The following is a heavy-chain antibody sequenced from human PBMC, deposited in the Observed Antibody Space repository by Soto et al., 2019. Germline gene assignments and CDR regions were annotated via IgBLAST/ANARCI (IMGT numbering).Heavy chain of an antibody. CDR2: ISHKSSAI. CDR3: ARDPYSSTTVTIIEY. V-gene: IGHV3-48*02. D-gene: IGHD4-17*01. Sequence: EVQLVESGGGLVQPGGSLRLSCAASGFTFSNYAMNWVRQAPGKGLEWVSYISHKSSAIYHADSVKGRFTISRDNAKNSLYLQMTSLRDEDTAVYYCARDPYSSTTVTIIEYWGQGTLVTVSS. J-gene: IGHJ4*02. CDR1: GFTFSNYA.